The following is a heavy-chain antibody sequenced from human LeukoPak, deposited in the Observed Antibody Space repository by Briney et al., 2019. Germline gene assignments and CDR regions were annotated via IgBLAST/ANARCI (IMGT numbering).Heavy chain of an antibody. CDR3: ARVTYLGYCSSTSCSNAFDI. D-gene: IGHD2-2*01. CDR2: IKQDGSEK. J-gene: IGHJ3*02. CDR1: GFTFSSYW. V-gene: IGHV3-7*04. Sequence: GGSLRLSCAAPGFTFSSYWMSWVRQAPGKGLEWVANIKQDGSEKYYVDSVKGRFTISRDNAKNSLYLQMNSLRAEDTAEYYCARVTYLGYCSSTSCSNAFDIWGQGTMVTVSS.